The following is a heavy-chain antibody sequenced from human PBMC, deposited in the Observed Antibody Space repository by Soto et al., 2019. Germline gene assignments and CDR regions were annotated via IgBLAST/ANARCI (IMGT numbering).Heavy chain of an antibody. CDR1: GYIFTSSY. J-gene: IGHJ4*02. D-gene: IGHD6-13*01. Sequence: QVQLLQSGAEVKKPGASVKVSCKASGYIFTSSYIHWVRQAPGQGLEWMGLINPSGGRATYSQRFQGRVTVTRDTSSNTVDMELSSLRSEDTALYYCARGHRSTWYAIDYWGQGTLVTVSS. CDR3: ARGHRSTWYAIDY. CDR2: INPSGGRA. V-gene: IGHV1-46*01.